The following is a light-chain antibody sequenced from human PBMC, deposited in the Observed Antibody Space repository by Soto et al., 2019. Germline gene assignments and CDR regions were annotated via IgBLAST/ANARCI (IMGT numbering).Light chain of an antibody. CDR2: DVS. V-gene: IGLV2-14*01. CDR3: SSYTSSTTPYV. CDR1: SSDVGAYNY. J-gene: IGLJ1*01. Sequence: QSALTQPASVSGSPGQSITISCTGTSSDVGAYNYVSWYQQHPGKAPKFMIYDVSNRPSGVSNRFSGSKSGNTASLTISGLQAEDEADYYCSSYTSSTTPYVFGTVTK.